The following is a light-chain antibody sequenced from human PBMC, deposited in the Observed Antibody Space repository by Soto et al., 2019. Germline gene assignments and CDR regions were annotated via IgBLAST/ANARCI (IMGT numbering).Light chain of an antibody. V-gene: IGLV2-8*01. Sequence: QSALTQPPSASGSPGQSVTISCTGTSSDLGGYNFVSWYQQHPGKAPKLMIYEVNQRPSGVPDRFSGSKSGNTASLTVSGLQAEDEADYYCSSYAGSNNVVFGGGTKLTVL. CDR2: EVN. J-gene: IGLJ2*01. CDR3: SSYAGSNNVV. CDR1: SSDLGGYNF.